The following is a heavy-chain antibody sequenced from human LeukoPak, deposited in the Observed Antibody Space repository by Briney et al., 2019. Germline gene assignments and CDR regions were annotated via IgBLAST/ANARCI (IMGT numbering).Heavy chain of an antibody. V-gene: IGHV3-30*18. CDR3: AKDRDGYYDSSGSSL. Sequence: PGRSLRLSCAASGFIFSNYGMHWVRQAPGKGLEWVAVISYDGSYKFYADSVKGRFTISRDNSRNTLFLQMNSLRAEDTAVYYCAKDRDGYYDSSGSSLWGQGTLVTVSS. J-gene: IGHJ4*02. D-gene: IGHD3-22*01. CDR1: GFIFSNYG. CDR2: ISYDGSYK.